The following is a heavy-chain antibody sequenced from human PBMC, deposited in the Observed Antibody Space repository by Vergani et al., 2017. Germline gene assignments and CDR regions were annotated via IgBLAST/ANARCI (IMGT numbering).Heavy chain of an antibody. CDR1: GFTFSSYG. CDR2: ISYDGSNK. V-gene: IGHV3-30*18. D-gene: IGHD3-10*01. CDR3: AKDQSRLLWFGELSXFDY. Sequence: VQLVESGGGLVQPGGSLRLSCAASGFTFSSYGMHWVRQAPGKGLEWVAVISYDGSNKYYAVSVKGRFTISRDNSKNTLYLQMNSLRAEDTAVYYCAKDQSRLLWFGELSXFDYWGQGTLVTVSA. J-gene: IGHJ4*02.